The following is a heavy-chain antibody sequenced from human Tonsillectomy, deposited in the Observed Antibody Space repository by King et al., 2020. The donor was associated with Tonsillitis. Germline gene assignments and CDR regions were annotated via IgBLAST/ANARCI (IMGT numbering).Heavy chain of an antibody. J-gene: IGHJ5*02. CDR1: GFTFSSYA. V-gene: IGHV3-30*04. CDR3: ARDRGGSGSYASNWFDP. Sequence: QLVQSGGGVVQPGRSLRLSCAASGFTFSSYAMHWVRQAPGKGLEWVAVISYDGSNKYYADSVKGRFTISRDNSKNTLYLQMNSLRAEDTAVYYCARDRGGSGSYASNWFDPWGQGTLVTVSS. D-gene: IGHD3-10*01. CDR2: ISYDGSNK.